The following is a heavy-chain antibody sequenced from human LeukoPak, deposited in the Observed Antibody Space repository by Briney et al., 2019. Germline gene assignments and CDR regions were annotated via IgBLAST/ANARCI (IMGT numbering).Heavy chain of an antibody. Sequence: ASVKVSCKASGYTFTGYYMHWVRQAPGQGLEWMGWTNPNSGGTNYAQKFQGRVTMTRDTSISTAYMELSRLRSDDTAVYYCATSSGSYYARIDYWGQGTLVTVSS. V-gene: IGHV1-2*02. D-gene: IGHD1-26*01. CDR2: TNPNSGGT. J-gene: IGHJ4*02. CDR3: ATSSGSYYARIDY. CDR1: GYTFTGYY.